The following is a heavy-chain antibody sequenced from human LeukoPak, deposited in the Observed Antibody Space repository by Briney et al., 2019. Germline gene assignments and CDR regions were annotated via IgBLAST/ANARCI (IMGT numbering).Heavy chain of an antibody. Sequence: GASVKVSCKASGYTFTSYGISWVRQAPGQGLEWMGWISAYNGNTNYAQKLQGRVTMTTDTSTSTAYMELRSLRSDDTAVYYCARVNTYYDFWSGYPGGQYYFDYWGQGTLVTVSS. V-gene: IGHV1-18*01. CDR1: GYTFTSYG. CDR3: ARVNTYYDFWSGYPGGQYYFDY. J-gene: IGHJ4*02. CDR2: ISAYNGNT. D-gene: IGHD3-3*01.